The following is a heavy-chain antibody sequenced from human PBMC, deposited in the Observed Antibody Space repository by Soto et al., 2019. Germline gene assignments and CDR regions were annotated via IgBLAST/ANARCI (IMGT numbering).Heavy chain of an antibody. Sequence: EVQLVQSGGGVVPPGGSLRLSCAVSGTTVSSSYVSWVRQAAGKGLEWVSVIYAGGNTHYSDSVKGRFTVSRDTPNNTLHLQMNDLRAEDAAIYYCALFWSGDLDHWGPGALVTVSS. CDR2: IYAGGNT. CDR1: GTTVSSSY. V-gene: IGHV3-66*01. J-gene: IGHJ4*02. CDR3: ALFWSGDLDH. D-gene: IGHD3-3*01.